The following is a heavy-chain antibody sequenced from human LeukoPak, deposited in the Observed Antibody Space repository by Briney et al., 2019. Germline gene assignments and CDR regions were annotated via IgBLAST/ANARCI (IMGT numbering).Heavy chain of an antibody. V-gene: IGHV3-74*01. CDR2: ISGDGRNI. J-gene: IGHJ4*02. CDR3: ARDTMVRGVIISDFGY. Sequence: GGSLRLSCVASGFTFSSYWMHWVRQDPRKGLVWVSRISGDGRNINYADSVKGRFTISRDNAKNSLYLQMNSLRAEDTALYYCARDTMVRGVIISDFGYWGQGTLVTVSS. D-gene: IGHD3-10*01. CDR1: GFTFSSYW.